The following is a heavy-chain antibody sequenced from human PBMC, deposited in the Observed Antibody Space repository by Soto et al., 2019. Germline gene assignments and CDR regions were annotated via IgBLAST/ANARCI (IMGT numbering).Heavy chain of an antibody. Sequence: PGGSLRLSCAASGFTFSRYGMHWVRQAPGKGVEWVAVTWYDGSDKYYADSVKGRFTIPRDNSKNTLYLQMSSLSAEDTAVYYSVTDLSSSLEALNIWGQGTMVTVSS. D-gene: IGHD6-13*01. CDR3: VTDLSSSLEALNI. CDR2: TWYDGSDK. J-gene: IGHJ3*02. V-gene: IGHV3-33*01. CDR1: GFTFSRYG.